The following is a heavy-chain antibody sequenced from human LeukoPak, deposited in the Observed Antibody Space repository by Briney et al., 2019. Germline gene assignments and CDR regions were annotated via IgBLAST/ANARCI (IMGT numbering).Heavy chain of an antibody. CDR1: GFTFSTYA. CDR2: LSGNGNTI. Sequence: PGGSLRLSCAASGFTFSTYAMSWVRQAPGKGLECVSALSGNGNTIYYADSVKGRFTISRDNSKNTLYVQVNSLGTEDTAAYYCAKGSYYDSSGSFYFDYWGQGTLVTVSS. D-gene: IGHD3-22*01. V-gene: IGHV3-23*01. J-gene: IGHJ4*02. CDR3: AKGSYYDSSGSFYFDY.